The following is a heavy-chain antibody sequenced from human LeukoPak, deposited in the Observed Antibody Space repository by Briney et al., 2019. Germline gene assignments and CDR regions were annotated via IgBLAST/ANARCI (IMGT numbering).Heavy chain of an antibody. CDR3: ASYLYWWSDLGY. J-gene: IGHJ4*02. CDR2: IYSAGTT. D-gene: IGHD2-8*02. CDR1: EFTVSSNF. Sequence: GGSLRLSCTASEFTVSSNFMSWVRQAPGKGLEWVSVIYSAGTTYYADSVKGRFTISRDNSKNTLYLQMNSLRAEDTAVYYCASYLYWWSDLGYWGQGTLVTVSS. V-gene: IGHV3-66*01.